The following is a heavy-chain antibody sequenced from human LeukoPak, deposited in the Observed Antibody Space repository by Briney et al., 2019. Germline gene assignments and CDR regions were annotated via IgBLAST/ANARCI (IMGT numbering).Heavy chain of an antibody. J-gene: IGHJ4*02. D-gene: IGHD5-12*01. CDR3: ASHPLGVPTTYFDY. CDR2: INPSGGGT. CDR1: GYTFTGYY. V-gene: IGHV1-2*02. Sequence: ASVTVSCKASGYTFTGYYMNWVRQAPGQGLEWMGWINPSGGGTNYAQRFQGGVTLTSDTSISTAYMELSRLRSDDTAVYYCASHPLGVPTTYFDYWGQGTLVTVSS.